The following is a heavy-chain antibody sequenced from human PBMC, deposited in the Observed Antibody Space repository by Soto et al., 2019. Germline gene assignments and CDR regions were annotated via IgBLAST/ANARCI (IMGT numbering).Heavy chain of an antibody. Sequence: WETLSLTCTASGGSSSSSSYYWGWIRQPPGKGLEWIGSIYYSGSTYYNPSLKSRVTISVDTSKNQFSLKLSSVTAADTAVYYCARHDRRYFGWLPPLDYWGKGTLVTVSS. CDR2: IYYSGST. J-gene: IGHJ4*02. V-gene: IGHV4-39*01. D-gene: IGHD3-9*01. CDR3: ARHDRRYFGWLPPLDY. CDR1: GGSSSSSSYY.